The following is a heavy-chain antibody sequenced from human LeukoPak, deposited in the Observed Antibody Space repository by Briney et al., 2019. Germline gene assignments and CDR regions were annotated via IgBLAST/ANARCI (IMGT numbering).Heavy chain of an antibody. CDR3: ARDLRDSSGV. CDR2: INPNSGGT. D-gene: IGHD6-19*01. Sequence: GASVKVSCKASGYTFSSYDINWVRQATGQGLEWMGWINPNSGGTNYAQKFQGRVTMTRDTSISTAYMELSRLRSDDTAVYYCARDLRDSSGVWGQGTLVTVSS. V-gene: IGHV1-2*02. CDR1: GYTFSSYD. J-gene: IGHJ4*02.